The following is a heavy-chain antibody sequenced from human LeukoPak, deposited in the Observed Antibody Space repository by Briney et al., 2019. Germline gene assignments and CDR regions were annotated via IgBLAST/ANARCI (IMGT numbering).Heavy chain of an antibody. CDR1: GGSISSSNW. D-gene: IGHD3-9*01. V-gene: IGHV4-4*02. Sequence: SGTLSLTCAVSGGSISSSNWWSWVRQPPGKGLEWIGEIYHSGSTNYNPSLKSRVTISVDKSKNQFSLKLSSVTAADTAVYYCARYDILTATPHDAFDIWGQGTMVTVSS. CDR2: IYHSGST. J-gene: IGHJ3*02. CDR3: ARYDILTATPHDAFDI.